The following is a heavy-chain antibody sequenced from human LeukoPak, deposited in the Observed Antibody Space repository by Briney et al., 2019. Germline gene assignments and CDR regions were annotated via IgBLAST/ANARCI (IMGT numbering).Heavy chain of an antibody. D-gene: IGHD3-22*01. CDR2: IWADGAP. J-gene: IGHJ4*02. V-gene: IGHV4-61*02. CDR1: GGSISSGNYY. CDR3: ARGRDSRGYQFMGFDS. Sequence: SETLSLTCTVSGGSISSGNYYWSWIRQPAGKGLEWIGRIWADGAPTYRPSLKSRVTISVGTSKNQFSLRLSSVTAADTAVYYCARGRDSRGYQFMGFDSWGQGALVTVSS.